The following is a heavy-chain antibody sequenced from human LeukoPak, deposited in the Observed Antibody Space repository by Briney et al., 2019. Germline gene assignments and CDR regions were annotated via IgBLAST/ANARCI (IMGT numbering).Heavy chain of an antibody. CDR3: ARSVGGGAFDY. D-gene: IGHD3-16*01. Sequence: SETLSITCTVSGGSISSSSYYWGWIRQPPGKGLEWIGSIYYSGSTYYNPSLKSRVTISVDASKNQFSLKLSSVTAADTAVYYCARSVGGGAFDYWGQGTLVTVSS. CDR2: IYYSGST. V-gene: IGHV4-39*01. CDR1: GGSISSSSYY. J-gene: IGHJ4*02.